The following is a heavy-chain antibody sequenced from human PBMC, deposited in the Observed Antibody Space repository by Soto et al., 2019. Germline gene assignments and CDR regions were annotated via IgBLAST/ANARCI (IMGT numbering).Heavy chain of an antibody. CDR3: ARDSAYFDS. Sequence: SETLSLTCTVSGGSFKSGSYSWSWIRQPPGKGLEWIGYVYHTGRTSYNPSLKSRVSISMDTSKNQFSLNLDSVTAADTAVYFCARDSAYFDSWGQGTLVTVPQ. CDR2: VYHTGRT. J-gene: IGHJ4*02. CDR1: GGSFKSGSYS. V-gene: IGHV4-61*01.